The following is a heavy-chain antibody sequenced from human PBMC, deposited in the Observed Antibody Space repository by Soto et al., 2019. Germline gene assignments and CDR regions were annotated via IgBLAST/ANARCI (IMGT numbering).Heavy chain of an antibody. J-gene: IGHJ6*02. V-gene: IGHV4-30-2*01. CDR2: IYHSGST. Sequence: QLQLQESGSGLVKPSQTLSLTCAVSGGSISSGGYSWSWIRQPPGKGLEWIGYIYHSGSTYYNPSLQSRVTIAVHGSTNQFPLKLSSVTAAATAVYYCARVPDVWGQGTPVTVSS. CDR3: ARVPDV. CDR1: GGSISSGGYS.